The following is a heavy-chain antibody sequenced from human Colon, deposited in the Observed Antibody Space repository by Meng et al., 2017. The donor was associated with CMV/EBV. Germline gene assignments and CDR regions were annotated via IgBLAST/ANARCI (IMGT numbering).Heavy chain of an antibody. D-gene: IGHD1-26*01. Sequence: GESLKISCTASGFTFSRSEMSWVRQAPGEGLEWLSYISGSGGTIYYADSVKGRFTISRDDSKNTLYLQMHSLRPEDTAVYYCAKDQGHRGSYYGFFDYWGQGALVTVSS. V-gene: IGHV3-48*03. CDR3: AKDQGHRGSYYGFFDY. CDR1: GFTFSRSE. CDR2: ISGSGGTI. J-gene: IGHJ4*02.